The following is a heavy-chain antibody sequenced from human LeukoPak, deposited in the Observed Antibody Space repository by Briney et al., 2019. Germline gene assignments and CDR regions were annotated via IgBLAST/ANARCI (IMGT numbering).Heavy chain of an antibody. D-gene: IGHD3-3*01. Sequence: PSESLSLTCAVYGGSFSGYYCSWIRQPPGKGLEWIGEINNSGSTNYNPSPKSRVTISANTSDNESPLKQSYVTAADTAVYYCARGRLPDFGVVIAPYYYYYYMDVWGKGTTVTVSS. CDR2: INNSGST. CDR1: GGSFSGYY. V-gene: IGHV4-34*01. J-gene: IGHJ6*03. CDR3: ARGRLPDFGVVIAPYYYYYYMDV.